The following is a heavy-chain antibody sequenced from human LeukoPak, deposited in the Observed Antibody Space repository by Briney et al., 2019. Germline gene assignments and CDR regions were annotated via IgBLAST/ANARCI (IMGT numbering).Heavy chain of an antibody. CDR1: GFTFSSYA. CDR3: PGYYGSGSHGAFDI. V-gene: IGHV3-30*04. Sequence: GRSLRLSCAASGFTFSSYAMHWVRQAPGKGLEWVAVISYDGSNKYYADSVKGRFTISRDNSKNTLYLQMNSLRAEDTAVYYCPGYYGSGSHGAFDIWGQGTMVTVSS. D-gene: IGHD3-10*01. CDR2: ISYDGSNK. J-gene: IGHJ3*02.